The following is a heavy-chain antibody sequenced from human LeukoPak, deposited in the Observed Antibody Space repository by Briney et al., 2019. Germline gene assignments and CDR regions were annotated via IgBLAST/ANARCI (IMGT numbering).Heavy chain of an antibody. CDR3: VRHVDSFIRGDSGYFQH. D-gene: IGHD3-10*01. J-gene: IGHJ1*01. V-gene: IGHV4-39*01. Sequence: SETLSLTCTVSGGSINSKRDSWGWVRQSPGKGPECVGIIFDTGTRYYSPSLRSRITISVDTSKNQFSLKVNSVTAADTGMYYCVRHVDSFIRGDSGYFQHWGQGTPVTVSS. CDR2: IFDTGTR. CDR1: GGSINSKRDS.